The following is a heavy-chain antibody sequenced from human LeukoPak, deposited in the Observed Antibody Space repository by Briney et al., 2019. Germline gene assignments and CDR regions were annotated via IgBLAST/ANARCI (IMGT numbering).Heavy chain of an antibody. J-gene: IGHJ3*02. CDR1: GGSISSSSYY. CDR2: IYHSGST. CDR3: ARGTDEYYYDSTAFDI. V-gene: IGHV4-39*07. D-gene: IGHD3-22*01. Sequence: SETLSLTCTVSGGSISSSSYYWGWIRQPPGKGLEWIGSIYHSGSTYYNPSLKSRVTISVDRSKNQFSLKLSSVTAADTAVYYCARGTDEYYYDSTAFDIWGQGTMVTVSS.